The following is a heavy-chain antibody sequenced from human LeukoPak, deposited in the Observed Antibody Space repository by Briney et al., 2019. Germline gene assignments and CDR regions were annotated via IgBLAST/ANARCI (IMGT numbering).Heavy chain of an antibody. CDR1: GGSFSGYY. CDR2: INHSGST. Sequence: PSETLSLTCAVYGGSFSGYYWSWIRQPPGKGLEWIGEINHSGSTNYNPSLKSRVTISVDTSKNQFSLKLSSVTAADTAVYYCARGHSRSWYDTPRRFLFDYWGQGTLVTVSS. D-gene: IGHD6-13*01. J-gene: IGHJ4*02. CDR3: ARGHSRSWYDTPRRFLFDY. V-gene: IGHV4-34*01.